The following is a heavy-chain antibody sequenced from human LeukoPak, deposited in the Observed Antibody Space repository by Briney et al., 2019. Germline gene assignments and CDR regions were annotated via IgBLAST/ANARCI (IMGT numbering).Heavy chain of an antibody. CDR3: ARDYSNSATGFDP. CDR2: IYYSGST. V-gene: IGHV4-59*01. D-gene: IGHD4-11*01. CDR1: GGSISSYY. Sequence: SETLSLTCTVSGGSISSYYWSWIRQPPGKGLEWIGYIYYSGSTNYNPSLKSRATISVDTSKNQFSLKLSSVTAADTAVYYCARDYSNSATGFDPWGQGTLVTVSS. J-gene: IGHJ5*02.